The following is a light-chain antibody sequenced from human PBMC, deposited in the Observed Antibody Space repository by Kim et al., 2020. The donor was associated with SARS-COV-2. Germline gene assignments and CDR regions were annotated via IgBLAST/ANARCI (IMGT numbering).Light chain of an antibody. CDR1: QGIRND. CDR2: AAS. V-gene: IGKV1-6*01. CDR3: LQDYTYPLT. J-gene: IGKJ3*01. Sequence: ASVGDRITITCRASQGIRNDLGWYQQRPGKAPKLLIHAASSLQSGVPSRFSGSGSGTDFTLTNSSLQPEDFATYYCLQDYTYPLTFGPGTKVDIK.